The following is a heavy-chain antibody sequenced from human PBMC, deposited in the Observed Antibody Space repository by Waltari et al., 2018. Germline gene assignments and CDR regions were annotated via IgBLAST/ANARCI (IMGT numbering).Heavy chain of an antibody. D-gene: IGHD2-21*01. CDR3: ARDRDWAFDI. J-gene: IGHJ3*02. CDR1: GFTFSSYS. Sequence: EVQLVESGGGLVQPGGSLRLSCAASGFTFSSYSMNWFRQAPGEGLEWVSYSSGDSGSIQYADYVKGRITVSRDNAKNSLYLQMSSLTAEDTAVFYCARDRDWAFDIWGQGTMVTVSS. CDR2: SSGDSGSI. V-gene: IGHV3-48*04.